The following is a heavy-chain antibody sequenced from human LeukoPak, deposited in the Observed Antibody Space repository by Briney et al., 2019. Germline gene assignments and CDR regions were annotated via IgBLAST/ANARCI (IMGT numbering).Heavy chain of an antibody. CDR3: VKDYSTIAAAANPLFDY. D-gene: IGHD6-25*01. J-gene: IGHJ4*02. CDR2: ITGSGDTA. Sequence: GGSLRLSCAASGFTFSSYAVTWVRQAPGKGLEWVSSITGSGDTAFYADSVKGRFAISRDNSKNILYLQMHSLRVEDTAVYYCVKDYSTIAAAANPLFDYWGQGALVTVSS. CDR1: GFTFSSYA. V-gene: IGHV3-23*01.